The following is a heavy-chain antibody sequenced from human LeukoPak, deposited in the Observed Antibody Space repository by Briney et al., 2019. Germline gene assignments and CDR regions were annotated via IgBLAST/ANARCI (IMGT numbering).Heavy chain of an antibody. V-gene: IGHV4-38-2*02. CDR3: ARGGTAKTGYYYDSSGYYGWFDP. CDR1: GYSISSGYY. Sequence: NPSETLSLTCTVSGYSISSGYYWGWFRQPPGKGLEWIGSIYHSGSTYYNPSLKSRVTISVDTSKNQFSLKLSSVTAADTAVYYCARGGTAKTGYYYDSSGYYGWFDPWGQGTLVTVSS. CDR2: IYHSGST. D-gene: IGHD3-22*01. J-gene: IGHJ5*02.